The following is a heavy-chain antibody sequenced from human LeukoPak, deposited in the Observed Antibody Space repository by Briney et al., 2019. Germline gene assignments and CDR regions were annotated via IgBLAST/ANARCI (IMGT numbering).Heavy chain of an antibody. V-gene: IGHV3-64D*06. CDR2: IINNGGST. CDR3: VKGIRRFGVYS. Sequence: GGSLRLSCSASGFTFISYAMHWVRQAPGKGLEYVSAIINNGGSTYYADSVKGRFTISRDNSKNTLYLQMSSLRAEETAVYSWVKGIRRFGVYSWGQGTLVTVSS. D-gene: IGHD6-13*01. CDR1: GFTFISYA. J-gene: IGHJ4*02.